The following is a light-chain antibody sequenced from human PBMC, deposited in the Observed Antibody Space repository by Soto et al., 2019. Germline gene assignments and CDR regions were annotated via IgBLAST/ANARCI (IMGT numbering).Light chain of an antibody. V-gene: IGLV2-14*01. CDR1: SSDVGGYNY. Sequence: QSALTQPASVSGSPGQSITISCTGTSSDVGGYNYVSCYQQHPGKAPKLMIYAVSNLPSGVSNRFSGSTSGNTASLTIFGLQAEDEADYYCSSYTSRSSLVLFGGGTKVTVL. CDR2: AVS. CDR3: SSYTSRSSLVL. J-gene: IGLJ2*01.